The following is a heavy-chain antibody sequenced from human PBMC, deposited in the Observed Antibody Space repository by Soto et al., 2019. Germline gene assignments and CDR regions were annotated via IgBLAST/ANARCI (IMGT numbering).Heavy chain of an antibody. CDR2: INQDGSAK. Sequence: EVQLVESGGDLVQPGGSLRLSCVASGFTFSRFWMSWVRQAPGRGLEWVAKINQDGSAKFYVDSVKGRFTISRENAKNALYLQMNSLRAEDTAVYYCEGTDVAWGQGTLVTVSS. D-gene: IGHD2-21*01. J-gene: IGHJ4*02. CDR1: GFTFSRFW. V-gene: IGHV3-7*05. CDR3: EGTDVA.